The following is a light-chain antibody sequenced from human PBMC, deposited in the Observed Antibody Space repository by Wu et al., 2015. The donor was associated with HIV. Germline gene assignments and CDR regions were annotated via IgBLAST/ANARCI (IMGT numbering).Light chain of an antibody. CDR1: QSVSNNF. Sequence: EIVLTQSPGTLSLSPGERGTLSCRASQSVSNNFLAWYQQKPGQAPRLLIYGASSRATGIPDRFSGSVSGTDFTLTISGLEPEDFAVYYCQQYGRSPWTFGQGTKVEIK. J-gene: IGKJ1*01. V-gene: IGKV3-20*01. CDR2: GAS. CDR3: QQYGRSPWT.